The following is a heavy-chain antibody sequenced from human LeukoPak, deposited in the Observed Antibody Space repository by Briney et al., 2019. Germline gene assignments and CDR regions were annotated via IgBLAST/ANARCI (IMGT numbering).Heavy chain of an antibody. CDR3: AKAPVTSCRGAYCYPFDS. J-gene: IGHJ4*02. V-gene: IGHV3-23*01. D-gene: IGHD2-21*01. CDR1: GFTLSSYA. CDR2: ISVSGNT. Sequence: PGGSLRLSCAASGFTLSSYAMSWVRQGPGKGLEWVSAISVSGNTYHADSVKGRFTISRDSYKNTLYLQMNSLRAEDAAVYFCAKAPVTSCRGAYCYPFDSWGQGTLVTVSS.